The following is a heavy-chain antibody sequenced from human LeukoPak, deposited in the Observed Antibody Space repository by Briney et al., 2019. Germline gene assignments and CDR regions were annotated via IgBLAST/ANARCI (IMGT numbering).Heavy chain of an antibody. V-gene: IGHV3-64D*06. J-gene: IGHJ4*02. CDR1: GVTFSSYA. Sequence: GGALRISCSASGVTFSSYARHWVRQAPGKGLEYVSAISSNGGSTYYADSVKGRFTISRDNSKNTLYLQMSSLRAEDTAVYYCVKDLEMATITGFDYWGQGTLVTVSS. D-gene: IGHD5-24*01. CDR2: ISSNGGST. CDR3: VKDLEMATITGFDY.